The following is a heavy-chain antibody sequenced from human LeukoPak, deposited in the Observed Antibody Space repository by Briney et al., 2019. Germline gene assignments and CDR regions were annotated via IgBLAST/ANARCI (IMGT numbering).Heavy chain of an antibody. V-gene: IGHV4-4*07. CDR3: ARGAPAEYFQH. CDR2: IYPSGST. CDR1: GGSISSYY. J-gene: IGHJ1*01. Sequence: SETLSLTCSVSGGSISSYYWSWIRQPAGKGLEWIGRIYPSGSTNYNPSLKSRVTMSVDTSKNQFSLQLNSVTPEDTAVYYCARGAPAEYFQHWGQGTLVTVSS.